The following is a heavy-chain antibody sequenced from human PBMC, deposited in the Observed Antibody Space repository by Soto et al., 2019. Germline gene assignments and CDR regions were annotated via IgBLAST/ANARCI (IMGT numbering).Heavy chain of an antibody. V-gene: IGHV4-59*11. J-gene: IGHJ5*02. CDR2: VYYSGST. D-gene: IGHD6-13*01. CDR3: AKGGSSKFDP. CDR1: GGSISPHY. Sequence: QVQLQESGPGLVKPSETLSLTCSVSGGSISPHYWSWIRQSPGKGLEWIGYVYYSGSTNYNPSLKNRVTISLDTSKNQFYLRLSSVTAADTAVFYCAKGGSSKFDPWGQGRLVTVSS.